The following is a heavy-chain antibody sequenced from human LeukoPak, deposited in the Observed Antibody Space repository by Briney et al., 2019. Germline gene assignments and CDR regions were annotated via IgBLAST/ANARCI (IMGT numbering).Heavy chain of an antibody. J-gene: IGHJ4*02. D-gene: IGHD2-2*02. V-gene: IGHV1-69*05. CDR3: ARRGYCSSTSCYTGGFDY. CDR2: FGTA. Sequence: FGTANYPQKFQGRVTITTDESTSTAYMELSSLRSEDTAVYYCARRGYCSSTSCYTGGFDYWGQGTLVTVSS.